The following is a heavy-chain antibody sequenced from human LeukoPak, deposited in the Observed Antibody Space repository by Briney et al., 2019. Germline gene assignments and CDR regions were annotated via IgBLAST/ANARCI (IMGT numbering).Heavy chain of an antibody. J-gene: IGHJ4*02. CDR1: GYTFTGYY. CDR2: MNPNSGNT. CDR3: ARGKGPYFDY. Sequence: GASVKVSCKASGYTFTGYYMHWVRQAPGQGLEWMGWMNPNSGNTGYAQKFQGRVTITRNTTISTAYMELSSLRSEDTDVYYCARGKGPYFDYWGQGTLVTVSS. V-gene: IGHV1-8*03.